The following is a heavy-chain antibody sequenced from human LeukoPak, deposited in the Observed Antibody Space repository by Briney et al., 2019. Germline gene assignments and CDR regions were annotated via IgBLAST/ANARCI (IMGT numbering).Heavy chain of an antibody. Sequence: SETLSLTCTVSGGSITTRSYYWGWIRQPPGKGLEWIGSMHHSGSTYYNPSLKSRVTTSVDTPKNQFSLKLSSVTAADTAVYYCARDPGAYYDSSGYLIWFDPWGQGTLDTVSS. J-gene: IGHJ5*02. D-gene: IGHD3-22*01. CDR1: GGSITTRSYY. CDR2: MHHSGST. CDR3: ARDPGAYYDSSGYLIWFDP. V-gene: IGHV4-39*07.